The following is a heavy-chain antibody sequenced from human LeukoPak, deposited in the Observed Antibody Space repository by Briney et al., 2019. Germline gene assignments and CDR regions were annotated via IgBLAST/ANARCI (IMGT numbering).Heavy chain of an antibody. Sequence: HPGGSLRLSCAASGFTFSSYAMSWVRQAPGKGLEWVAVISYDASHKFYADSVQGRFTISRGNSKNTLSLQMDTLRHEDTAVYYCARARLVGPPTGFDQWGQGSPVTVSS. CDR2: ISYDASHK. J-gene: IGHJ4*02. V-gene: IGHV3-30*04. D-gene: IGHD4-23*01. CDR3: ARARLVGPPTGFDQ. CDR1: GFTFSSYA.